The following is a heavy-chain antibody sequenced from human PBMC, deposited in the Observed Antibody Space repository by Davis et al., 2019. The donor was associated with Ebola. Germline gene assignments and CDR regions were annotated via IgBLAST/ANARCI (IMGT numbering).Heavy chain of an antibody. CDR1: GDPISISSSYY. CDR2: IYSNGNT. V-gene: IGHV4-39*01. Sequence: MPSETLSLTCTVSGDPISISSSYYWGWIRQPPGKGLEWIGSIYSNGNTYYTPSLKSRVTISVDTSKNQFSLKLSSVTAADTAVYYCAIPLYPGYSSGWYAGGYWGQGTLVTVSS. CDR3: AIPLYPGYSSGWYAGGY. D-gene: IGHD6-19*01. J-gene: IGHJ4*02.